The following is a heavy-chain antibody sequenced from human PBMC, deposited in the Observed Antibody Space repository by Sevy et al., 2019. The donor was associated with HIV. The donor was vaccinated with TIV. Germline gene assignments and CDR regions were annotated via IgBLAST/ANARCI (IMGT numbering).Heavy chain of an antibody. D-gene: IGHD2-21*02. CDR2: MSHDGNYK. J-gene: IGHJ4*02. CDR1: GFTFSDYD. CDR3: ARLFSCGGDCYYLDY. V-gene: IGHV3-30*04. Sequence: GGSLRLSCAASGFTFSDYDMHWVRQAPGKGLKWVAVMSHDGNYKNHADSVKVRFTISRDNFKNTLYLQMNSLRVEDTAVYFCARLFSCGGDCYYLDYWGQGAPVTVSS.